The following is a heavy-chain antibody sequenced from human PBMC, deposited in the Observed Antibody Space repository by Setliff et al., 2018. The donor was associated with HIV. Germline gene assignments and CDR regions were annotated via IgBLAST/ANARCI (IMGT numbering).Heavy chain of an antibody. D-gene: IGHD2-2*02. CDR2: IIPMYNIP. Sequence: SVKVSCKTSGGTLSNYVITWVRQAPGQGLEWMGMIIPMYNIPAYAQKFQGRVTMTRDTSTSTIYMELNSLTSEDTAVYYCARDNTAFDIWGQGTMVTVSS. CDR1: GGTLSNYV. J-gene: IGHJ3*02. CDR3: ARDNTAFDI. V-gene: IGHV1-69*04.